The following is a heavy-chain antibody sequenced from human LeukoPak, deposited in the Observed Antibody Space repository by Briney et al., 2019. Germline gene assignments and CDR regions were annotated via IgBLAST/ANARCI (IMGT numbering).Heavy chain of an antibody. J-gene: IGHJ3*02. V-gene: IGHV4-61*02. CDR2: IYTSGST. CDR1: GGSISSGSYY. CDR3: ARGRETQDAFDI. Sequence: PSETLSLTCTVSGGSISSGSYYWSWIRQPAGKGLEWIGRIYTSGSTNYNPSLKSRVTISVDTSKNQFSLKLSSVTAADMAVYYCARGRETQDAFDIWGQGTMVTVSS. D-gene: IGHD1-26*01.